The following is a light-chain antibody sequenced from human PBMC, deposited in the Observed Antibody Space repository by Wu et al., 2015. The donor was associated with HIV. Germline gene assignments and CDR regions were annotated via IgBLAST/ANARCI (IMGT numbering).Light chain of an antibody. J-gene: IGKJ4*01. CDR2: VAS. V-gene: IGKV3-20*01. Sequence: EIVLTQSPGTLSLSPGERATLSCRASQTLNKYQLAWYQQKPGQAPRLLIFVASNRATGVPDRFSGSGSGTDFTLTINGLEPEDFAVYYCQQYATSPLTFGGGPGWRSN. CDR1: QTLNKYQ. CDR3: QQYATSPLT.